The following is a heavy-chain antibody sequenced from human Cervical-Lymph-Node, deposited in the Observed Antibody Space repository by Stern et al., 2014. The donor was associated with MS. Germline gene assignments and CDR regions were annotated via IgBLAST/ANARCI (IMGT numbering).Heavy chain of an antibody. CDR3: ARDGDYYISNWFDP. CDR1: GFTFSDYY. V-gene: IGHV1-2*02. J-gene: IGHJ5*02. D-gene: IGHD3-10*01. CDR2: VSPNSDDT. Sequence: QVQLVQSGGEVQRPGASVKLSCKASGFTFSDYYIHWLRQAPGQGLEWMAWVSPNSDDTRYSQHFADRITMASDSSISTVSMQLSRLTSDDTAVYYGARDGDYYISNWFDPWGQGTLVTVSS.